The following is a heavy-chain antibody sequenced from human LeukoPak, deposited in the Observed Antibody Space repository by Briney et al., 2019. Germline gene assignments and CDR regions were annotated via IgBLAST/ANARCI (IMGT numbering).Heavy chain of an antibody. V-gene: IGHV4-61*02. CDR3: ARAGGYDFWSGEHFDY. CDR2: IYTSGST. CDR1: GGFISSGSYY. J-gene: IGHJ4*02. D-gene: IGHD3-3*01. Sequence: SQTLSLTCTVSGGFISSGSYYWNWIRQPAGKGLEWIGRIYTSGSTNYNPSLKSRITISVDTSKDQFSLQLSSVTAADTAVYYCARAGGYDFWSGEHFDYWGQGTLVTVSS.